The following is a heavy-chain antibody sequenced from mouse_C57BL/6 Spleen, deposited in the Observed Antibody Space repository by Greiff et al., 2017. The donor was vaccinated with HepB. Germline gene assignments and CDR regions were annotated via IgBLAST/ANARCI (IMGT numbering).Heavy chain of an antibody. CDR3: ARGRTTHYYFDY. V-gene: IGHV5-16*01. CDR2: INYDGSST. J-gene: IGHJ2*01. D-gene: IGHD5-5*01. CDR1: GFTFSDYY. Sequence: EVMLVESEGGLVQPGSSMKLSCTASGFTFSDYYMAWVRQVPEKGLEWVANINYDGSSTYYLDSLKSRFIISRDNAKNILYLQMSSLKSEDTATYYCARGRTTHYYFDYWGQGTTLTVSS.